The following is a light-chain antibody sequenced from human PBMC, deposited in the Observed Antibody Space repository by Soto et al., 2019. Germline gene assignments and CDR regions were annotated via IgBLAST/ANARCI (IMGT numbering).Light chain of an antibody. CDR3: HHYDDSSRT. CDR2: RAS. J-gene: IGKJ1*01. Sequence: DVPVTQSPSTLSASVGDTVTISCRTSQTINRYLAWYQHKSGKAPKLLIYRASTLEFGVPSRFSGSGSGTDFSLTISGLQPEDFATYFCHHYDDSSRTFGQGTRV. V-gene: IGKV1-5*03. CDR1: QTINRY.